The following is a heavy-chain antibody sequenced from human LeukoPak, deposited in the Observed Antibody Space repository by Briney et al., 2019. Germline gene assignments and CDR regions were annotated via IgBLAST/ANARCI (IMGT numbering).Heavy chain of an antibody. Sequence: ASVKVSCKASGYTFTNYYIHWVRQAPGQGLEWMGIINPRGGSTSYAQKFQGRVTMTRDTSISTAYMELSSLRSDDTAVYYCARGYCSGDCFTLFDYWGQGTLVTVSS. D-gene: IGHD2-21*02. CDR2: INPRGGST. V-gene: IGHV1-46*01. J-gene: IGHJ4*02. CDR3: ARGYCSGDCFTLFDY. CDR1: GYTFTNYY.